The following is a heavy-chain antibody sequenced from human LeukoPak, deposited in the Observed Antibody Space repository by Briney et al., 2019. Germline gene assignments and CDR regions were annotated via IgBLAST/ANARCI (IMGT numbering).Heavy chain of an antibody. J-gene: IGHJ4*02. CDR3: ARASSGWVSRFDS. Sequence: SETLSLTCTVSGGSISGYYWSWIRQPPGKGLEWIGYIYNSGSNNYNPSLKSRVTISLDTSKNQFSLNLRSVTAADTAVYYCARASSGWVSRFDSWGQGTLVTVSS. V-gene: IGHV4-59*01. CDR1: GGSISGYY. CDR2: IYNSGSN. D-gene: IGHD6-19*01.